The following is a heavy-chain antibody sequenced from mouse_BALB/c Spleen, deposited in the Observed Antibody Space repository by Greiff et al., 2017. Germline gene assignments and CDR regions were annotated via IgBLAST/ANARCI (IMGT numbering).Heavy chain of an antibody. J-gene: IGHJ3*01. V-gene: IGHV5-12-2*01. CDR3: ARRDGYDDPWFAY. Sequence: EVQVVESGGGLVQPGGSLKLSCAASGFTFSSYTMSWVRQTPEKRLEWVAYISNGGGSTYYPDTVKGRFTISRDNAKNTLYLQMSSLKSEDTAMYYCARRDGYDDPWFAYWGQGTLVTVSA. CDR2: ISNGGGST. CDR1: GFTFSSYT. D-gene: IGHD2-14*01.